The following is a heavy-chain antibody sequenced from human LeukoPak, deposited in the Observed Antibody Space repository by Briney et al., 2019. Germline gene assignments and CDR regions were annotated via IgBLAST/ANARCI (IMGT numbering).Heavy chain of an antibody. CDR3: ANFQTVGVKPFEH. CDR2: ISGSGGST. D-gene: IGHD1-26*01. Sequence: GGSLRLSCAASGFTFSSYAMSWVRQAPGKGLEWVSAISGSGGSTYYADSVKGRFTISRDNAKNSLYLQMESLRVEDTAVYYCANFQTVGVKPFEHWGQGTLVTVSS. V-gene: IGHV3-23*01. J-gene: IGHJ5*02. CDR1: GFTFSSYA.